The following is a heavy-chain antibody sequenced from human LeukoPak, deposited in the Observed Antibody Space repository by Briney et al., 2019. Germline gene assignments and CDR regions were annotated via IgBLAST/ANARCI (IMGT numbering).Heavy chain of an antibody. D-gene: IGHD3-3*01. J-gene: IGHJ3*02. CDR2: IYYSGST. CDR3: ASPRITIFGVVFDAFDI. V-gene: IGHV4-39*01. CDR1: GGSISSSSYY. Sequence: SETLSLTCTVSGGSISSSSYYTGWIRQPPGKGLEWIGSIYYSGSTYYNPSLKSRVTISVDTSKNQFSLKLSSVTAADTAVYYCASPRITIFGVVFDAFDIWGQGTMVTVSS.